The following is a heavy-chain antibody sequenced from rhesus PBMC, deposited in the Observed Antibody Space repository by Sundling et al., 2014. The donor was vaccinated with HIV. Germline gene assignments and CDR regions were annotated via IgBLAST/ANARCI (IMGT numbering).Heavy chain of an antibody. CDR1: GGSFSGYS. Sequence: QVQLQESGPGLVKPSETLSLTCAVSGGSFSGYSWGWIRQPPGRGLECLGYTSGRSERISYNPSLKSRVTISKDTSNNQFSLKLSSVTAADTAVYYCASEVTANDALDFWGQGAQGHRLF. J-gene: IGHJ3*01. CDR3: ASEVTANDALDF. V-gene: IGHV4-165*01. D-gene: IGHD4-23*01. CDR2: TSGRSERI.